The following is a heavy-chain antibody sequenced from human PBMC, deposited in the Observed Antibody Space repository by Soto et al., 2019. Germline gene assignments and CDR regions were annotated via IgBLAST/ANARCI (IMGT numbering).Heavy chain of an antibody. Sequence: EVHLVESGGGLVQPGGSLRLSCTASGFIVSDTYVNWVRQAPGKGLEWVSVISNRGDRNYADSVRGRFSLSRDISDNTLHLQMNNLRVEDTAVYYWAREPRYCRGGSCSITGDAYDIWGQGTMVTVSS. D-gene: IGHD2-15*01. CDR1: GFIVSDTY. CDR3: AREPRYCRGGSCSITGDAYDI. J-gene: IGHJ3*02. V-gene: IGHV3-66*01. CDR2: ISNRGDR.